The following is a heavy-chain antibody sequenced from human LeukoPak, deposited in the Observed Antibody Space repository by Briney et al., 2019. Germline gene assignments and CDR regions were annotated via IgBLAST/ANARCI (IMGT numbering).Heavy chain of an antibody. CDR1: GFTFSGYE. D-gene: IGHD2-2*01. Sequence: GGSLRLSCAASGFTFSGYEMNWVRQAPGKGLEWVSYIHNSGSPIYYADSVKGRFTISRDNAKNSLYLQMNSLRAEDTAVYYCAKRPDCSTTNCFRFEYWGQGTLVTVSS. V-gene: IGHV3-48*03. J-gene: IGHJ4*02. CDR3: AKRPDCSTTNCFRFEY. CDR2: IHNSGSPI.